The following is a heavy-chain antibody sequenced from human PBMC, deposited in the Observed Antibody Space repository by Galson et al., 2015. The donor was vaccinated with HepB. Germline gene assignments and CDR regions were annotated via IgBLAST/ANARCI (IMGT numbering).Heavy chain of an antibody. J-gene: IGHJ6*02. D-gene: IGHD5-12*01. V-gene: IGHV3-15*07. CDR3: TTGGYSASYYYYGMDV. CDR2: IKSKTDGGTT. Sequence: SLRLSCAASGFTFSNAWMNWVRQAPGKGLEWVGRIKSKTDGGTTDYAAPVKGRFTISRDDSKNTLYLQLNSLKTEDTAVYYCTTGGYSASYYYYGMDVWGQGTTVTVSS. CDR1: GFTFSNAW.